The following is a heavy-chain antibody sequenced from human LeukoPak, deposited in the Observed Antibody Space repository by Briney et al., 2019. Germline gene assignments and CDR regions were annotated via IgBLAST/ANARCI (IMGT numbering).Heavy chain of an antibody. CDR1: SYSISSDYY. D-gene: IGHD1-26*01. J-gene: IGHJ4*02. V-gene: IGHV4-38-2*02. CDR3: ARGKSRGSHIDY. CDR2: IYHSGST. Sequence: PSETLSLTCTVSSYSISSDYYWGWIRQPPGKGLEWIGSIYHSGSTYYKPSLKSRVTISVDTSKNQFSLRLRSVTAADTAVYYCARGKSRGSHIDYWGQGTLVTVSS.